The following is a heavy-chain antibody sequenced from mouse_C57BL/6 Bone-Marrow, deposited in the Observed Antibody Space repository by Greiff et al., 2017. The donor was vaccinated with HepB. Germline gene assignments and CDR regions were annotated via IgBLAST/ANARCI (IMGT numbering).Heavy chain of an antibody. J-gene: IGHJ4*01. CDR1: GYSITSGYY. V-gene: IGHV3-6*01. CDR2: ISYDGSN. CDR3: ASEWPRGYAMDY. Sequence: DVQLQESGPGLVKPSQSLSLTCSVTGYSITSGYYWNWIRQLPGNKLEWMGYISYDGSNNYNPSLKKRIPITRDTSKNQFFLKLNSVTTEDTATYYCASEWPRGYAMDYWGQGTSVTVSS.